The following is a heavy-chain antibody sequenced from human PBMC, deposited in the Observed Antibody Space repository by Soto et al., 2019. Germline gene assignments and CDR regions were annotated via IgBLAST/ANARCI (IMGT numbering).Heavy chain of an antibody. CDR1: GYTLTRYD. V-gene: IGHV1-8*01. J-gene: IGHJ6*03. CDR2: MNPNSGNT. Sequence: ASVKVSFKASGYTLTRYDIKWGRPATGQGLEWMGWMNPNSGNTGYAQKFQGRVTMTRDASISTAYMELSSLRSEDTALYYCARGPSGSSHYYMDVWGKGTTVTVSS. D-gene: IGHD6-13*01. CDR3: ARGPSGSSHYYMDV.